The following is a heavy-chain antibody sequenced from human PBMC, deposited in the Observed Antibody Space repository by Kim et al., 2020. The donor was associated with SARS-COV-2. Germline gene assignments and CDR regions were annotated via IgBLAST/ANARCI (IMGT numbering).Heavy chain of an antibody. D-gene: IGHD6-13*01. CDR2: IYYSGST. CDR3: TRSEGRGSWHQFDY. CDR1: SDSISSYY. J-gene: IGHJ4*02. V-gene: IGHV4-59*01. Sequence: SETLSLTCTVSSDSISSYYWSWIRQLPGKGLEWLGYIYYSGSTDYNPSLKSRVTISWDTSNNQVSLDVTSVSAADTAVYYCTRSEGRGSWHQFDYWGQGMLVTVSS.